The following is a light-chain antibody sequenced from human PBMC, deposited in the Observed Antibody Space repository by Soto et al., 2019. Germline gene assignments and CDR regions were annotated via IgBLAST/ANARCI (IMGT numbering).Light chain of an antibody. CDR3: QQYYRPWT. V-gene: IGKV4-1*01. CDR1: QSVLYSSNNKNY. CDR2: WAS. Sequence: DIVMTQSPDSLAVSLGERATINCKSSQSVLYSSNNKNYLAWYQQKPGQPPKLLIYWASTRESGVPDRFSGSGSXTDFTLTISSLQAEDVAVYYCQQYYRPWTFGXX. J-gene: IGKJ1*01.